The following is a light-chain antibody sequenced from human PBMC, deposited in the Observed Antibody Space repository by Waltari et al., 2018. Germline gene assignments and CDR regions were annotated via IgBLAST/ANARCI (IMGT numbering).Light chain of an antibody. CDR1: SGHSSYA. Sequence: QPELTQSPSASASLGASVKLTCILSSGHSSYAIAWHPHQPQKGPRYLMKLNSDGSHNKGDGIPDRFSGSSSGAERYLTISSLQSEDEADYYCQTWGTGTHVVFGGGTKLTVL. V-gene: IGLV4-69*01. CDR3: QTWGTGTHVV. J-gene: IGLJ2*01. CDR2: LNSDGSH.